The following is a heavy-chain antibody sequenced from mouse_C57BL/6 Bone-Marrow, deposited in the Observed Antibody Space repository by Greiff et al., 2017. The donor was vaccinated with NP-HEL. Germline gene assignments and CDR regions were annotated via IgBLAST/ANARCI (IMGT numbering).Heavy chain of an antibody. D-gene: IGHD1-1*01. CDR3: ARSGFYGSSYVAY. J-gene: IGHJ3*01. CDR2: IWTGGGT. V-gene: IGHV2-9-1*01. Sequence: QVQLQQSGPGLVAPSQSLSITCTVSGFSLTSYAISWVRQPPGKGLEWLGVIWTGGGTNYYPAPKSRLSISKDNSKSQVFLKMNSLQTDDTARYYCARSGFYGSSYVAYWGQGTLVTVSA. CDR1: GFSLTSYA.